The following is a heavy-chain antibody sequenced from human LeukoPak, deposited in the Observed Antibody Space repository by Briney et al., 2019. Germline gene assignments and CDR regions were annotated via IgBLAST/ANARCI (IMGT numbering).Heavy chain of an antibody. CDR1: GGSISSSSYY. J-gene: IGHJ4*02. D-gene: IGHD3-9*01. V-gene: IGHV4-39*07. CDR2: IYYSGST. CDR3: GRVDRYDIYFDY. Sequence: SETLSLTCTVSGGSISSSSYYWGWIRQPPGKGLEWIGSIYYSGSTYYNPSLKSRVTISVDTSKNQLSLKLSSVTVEDTAVYYCGRVDRYDIYFDYWGEGTLVTVSS.